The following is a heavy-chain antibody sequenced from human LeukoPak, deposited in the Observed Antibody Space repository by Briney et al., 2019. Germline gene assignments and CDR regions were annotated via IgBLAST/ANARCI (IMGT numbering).Heavy chain of an antibody. Sequence: GSSVKVSCKASGGTFSSYAISWVRQAPGQGLEWMGGIIPIFGTANYAQKFQGRVTITADKSTSTAYMGLSSLRSEDTAVYYCAGGYSNSGPADYWGQGTLVTVSS. CDR3: AGGYSNSGPADY. CDR2: IIPIFGTA. J-gene: IGHJ4*02. CDR1: GGTFSSYA. D-gene: IGHD5-18*01. V-gene: IGHV1-69*06.